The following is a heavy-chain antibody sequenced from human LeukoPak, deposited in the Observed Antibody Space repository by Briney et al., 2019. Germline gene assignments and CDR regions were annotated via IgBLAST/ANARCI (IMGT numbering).Heavy chain of an antibody. CDR2: ISRSGDTI. V-gene: IGHV3-48*02. CDR3: ARLLKYYYDSSGSGEDWYFDL. CDR1: GFTFNYHS. D-gene: IGHD3-22*01. Sequence: PGGSLRLSCAVYGFTFNYHSMNWVRQAPGKGLEWISYISRSGDTIYYADSVKGRFTISRDNANNSLYLQMNSLRDEDTAVYYCARLLKYYYDSSGSGEDWYFDLWGRGTLVTVSS. J-gene: IGHJ2*01.